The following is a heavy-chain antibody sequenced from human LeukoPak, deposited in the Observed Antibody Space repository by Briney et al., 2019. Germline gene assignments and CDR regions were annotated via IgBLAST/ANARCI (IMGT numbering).Heavy chain of an antibody. CDR1: GGSFSGYY. D-gene: IGHD4-17*01. J-gene: IGHJ2*01. CDR2: INHSGST. V-gene: IGHV4-34*01. Sequence: PSETLSLTCAVYGGSFSGYYWSWIRPPPGKGLEWIGEINHSGSTNYNPSLKSRVTISVDTSKNQFSLKLSSVTAADTAVYYCAREEHGDFYWYFDLWGRGTLVTVSS. CDR3: AREEHGDFYWYFDL.